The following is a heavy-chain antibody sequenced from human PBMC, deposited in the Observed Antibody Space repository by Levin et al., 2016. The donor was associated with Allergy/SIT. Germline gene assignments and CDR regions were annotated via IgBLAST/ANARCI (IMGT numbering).Heavy chain of an antibody. CDR1: GFTFSNYA. V-gene: IGHV3-64*04. D-gene: IGHD2-8*01. CDR3: ARENLGYCTNGVCSASSY. Sequence: GGSLRLSCSASGFTFSNYAMHWVRQAPGTGLEYVSGISANGGSTYYADSVKGRFTISRHNSKNTLYLQMNSLRAEDTAVYYCARENLGYCTNGVCSASSYWGQGTLVTVSS. J-gene: IGHJ4*02. CDR2: ISANGGST.